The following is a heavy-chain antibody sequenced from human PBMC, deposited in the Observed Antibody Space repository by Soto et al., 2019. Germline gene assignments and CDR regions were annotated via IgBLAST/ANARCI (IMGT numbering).Heavy chain of an antibody. J-gene: IGHJ4*02. CDR2: ISHSGST. CDR3: ARSSGWYMLDY. D-gene: IGHD6-19*01. V-gene: IGHV4-4*02. CDR1: GGSISSSYW. Sequence: QVQLQESGPGLVKPSGTLSLACAVSGGSISSSYWWSWVRQPPGKGLEWIGEISHSGSTTYNPSLKSRVTISLDESENQFSLRLSSVTAADTAVYYCARSSGWYMLDYWGQGTLATVSS.